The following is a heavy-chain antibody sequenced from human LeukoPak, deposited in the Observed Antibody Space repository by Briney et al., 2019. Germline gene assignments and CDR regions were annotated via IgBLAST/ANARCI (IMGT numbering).Heavy chain of an antibody. CDR1: GFTFSSYA. CDR2: IKQDGSEK. V-gene: IGHV3-7*01. J-gene: IGHJ4*02. Sequence: GGSLRLSCAASGFTFSSYAMSWVRQAPGKGLEWVANIKQDGSEKYYVDSVKGRFTISRDNAKDSLFLQMNSLRAEDTAVYYCAREVSPRESIAAAGGIDYWGQGTLVTVSS. CDR3: AREVSPRESIAAAGGIDY. D-gene: IGHD6-13*01.